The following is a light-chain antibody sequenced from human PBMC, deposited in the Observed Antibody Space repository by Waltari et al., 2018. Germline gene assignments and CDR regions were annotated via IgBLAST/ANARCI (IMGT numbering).Light chain of an antibody. CDR3: SSDAVSNNFYD. V-gene: IGLV2-8*01. CDR2: EVS. J-gene: IGLJ1*01. CDR1: GSGGS. Sequence: QSALTQPPSASGSPGQSVTIFCTGTGSGGSVSWYQQHPGKAPKLMIYEVSKRPSGVPHRFSGSKSGNTASLTVAGLQAEDEGDYYCSSDAVSNNFYDFGSGTKVTVL.